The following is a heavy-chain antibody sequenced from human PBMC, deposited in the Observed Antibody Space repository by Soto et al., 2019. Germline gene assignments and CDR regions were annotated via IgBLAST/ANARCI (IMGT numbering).Heavy chain of an antibody. CDR1: GGTFSSYT. Sequence: QVQLVQSGAEVKKPGSSVKVSCKASGGTFSSYTISWVRQAPGQGLEWMGRIIPILGIANYAQKFQGRVTITADKSTSTAYMELSSLRSEDTAVYYCARAVAGINWFYPWGQGTLVTVSS. CDR3: ARAVAGINWFYP. V-gene: IGHV1-69*02. J-gene: IGHJ5*02. D-gene: IGHD6-19*01. CDR2: IIPILGIA.